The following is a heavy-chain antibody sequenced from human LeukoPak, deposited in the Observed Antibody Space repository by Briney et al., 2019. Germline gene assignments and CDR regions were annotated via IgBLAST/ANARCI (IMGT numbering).Heavy chain of an antibody. J-gene: IGHJ4*02. CDR3: ARGGRWVANIAVAGTYY. CDR2: ISYDGSNK. CDR1: GFTFSSYA. Sequence: GGSLRLSCSASGFTFSSYAMHWVRQAPGKGLEWVAVISYDGSNKYYADSVKGRFTISRDNSKNTLYLQMNSLRAEDTAVYYCARGGRWVANIAVAGTYYWGQGTLVTVSS. V-gene: IGHV3-30-3*01. D-gene: IGHD6-19*01.